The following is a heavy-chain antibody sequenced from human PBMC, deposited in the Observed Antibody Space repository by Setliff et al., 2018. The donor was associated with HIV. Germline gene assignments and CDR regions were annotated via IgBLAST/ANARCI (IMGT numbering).Heavy chain of an antibody. Sequence: TSETLSLTCTVSGGSINSHYWIWIRQPPGKGLEWIGYIHYSGATNYNPSLKSRVTISLDTSRTQFSLRLSSVTAADTVVYYCARHSPNVGVRGDAFDIWGQGTVVTVS. V-gene: IGHV4-59*08. CDR3: ARHSPNVGVRGDAFDI. CDR1: GGSINSHY. CDR2: IHYSGAT. J-gene: IGHJ3*02. D-gene: IGHD2-8*01.